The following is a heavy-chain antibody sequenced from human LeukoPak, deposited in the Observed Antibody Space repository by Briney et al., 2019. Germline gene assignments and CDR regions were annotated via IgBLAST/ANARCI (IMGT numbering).Heavy chain of an antibody. Sequence: SVKVSCKASGGTFSSYAISWVRQAPGQGLEWMGRIIPILGIANYAQKFQGRVTITADKSTSTAYMELSSLRSEDTAVYYCARVYYYDSSGYHADAFGIWGQGTMVTVSS. J-gene: IGHJ3*02. D-gene: IGHD3-22*01. V-gene: IGHV1-69*04. CDR3: ARVYYYDSSGYHADAFGI. CDR1: GGTFSSYA. CDR2: IIPILGIA.